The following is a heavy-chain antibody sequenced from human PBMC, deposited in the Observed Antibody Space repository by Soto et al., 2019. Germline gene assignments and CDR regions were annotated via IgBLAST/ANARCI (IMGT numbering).Heavy chain of an antibody. CDR2: IYTGGNT. Sequence: EVQVVASGGGLVQPGESLRLSCAASGFTVSSNYMTWVRQAPGKGLEWVSVIYTGGNTYYADSVKGRFTISRDNSKNTVYLQMNNLRTEDTAVYYCARTRTTVTTYFDDWGQGTLVTVSS. CDR1: GFTVSSNY. D-gene: IGHD4-4*01. CDR3: ARTRTTVTTYFDD. J-gene: IGHJ4*02. V-gene: IGHV3-66*01.